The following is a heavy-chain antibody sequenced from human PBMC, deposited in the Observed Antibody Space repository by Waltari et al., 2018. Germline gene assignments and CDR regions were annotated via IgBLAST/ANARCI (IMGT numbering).Heavy chain of an antibody. CDR2: INPNSGGT. Sequence: QVQLVQSGAEVKKPGASVKVSCKASGYTFTGYYMHWVRQAPGQVLEWMGRINPNSGGTNYAQKFQGRVTMTRDTSISTAYMELSRLRSDDTAVYYCARDAPITSGTLNYWGQGTLVTVSS. D-gene: IGHD3-16*01. J-gene: IGHJ4*02. CDR1: GYTFTGYY. V-gene: IGHV1-2*06. CDR3: ARDAPITSGTLNY.